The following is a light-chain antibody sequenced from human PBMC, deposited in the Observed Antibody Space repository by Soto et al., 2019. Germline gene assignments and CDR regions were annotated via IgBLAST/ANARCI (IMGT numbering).Light chain of an antibody. CDR2: GAS. CDR1: QSVSSN. V-gene: IGKV3-20*01. Sequence: IVLTPSQATLSVSPLERANLSFSSSQSVSSNLAWHQQRPGQAPRLLIYGASTRATGIPDRFSGSGAVAYFNLTISRLEPADFGVYYCKQYGSSHNFGQGTRLGI. CDR3: KQYGSSHN. J-gene: IGKJ5*01.